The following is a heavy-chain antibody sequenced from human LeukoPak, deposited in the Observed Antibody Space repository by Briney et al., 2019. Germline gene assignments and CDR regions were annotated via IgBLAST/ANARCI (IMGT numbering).Heavy chain of an antibody. CDR1: GYSFTNYK. J-gene: IGHJ4*02. CDR2: IDPSGSSV. Sequence: ASVKVSCKASGYSFTNYKIHWLRQAPGQGLQWMGIIDPSGSSVTYAQIFKGRLIVTRDTSMSTVYMQLSSLRSEDSAMYYCARATSPIAYDWNSWGQGTLVTVSS. D-gene: IGHD5-12*01. CDR3: ARATSPIAYDWNS. V-gene: IGHV1-46*01.